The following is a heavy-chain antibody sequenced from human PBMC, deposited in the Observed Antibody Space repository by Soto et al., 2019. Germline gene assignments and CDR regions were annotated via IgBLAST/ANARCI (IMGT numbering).Heavy chain of an antibody. V-gene: IGHV1-2*02. Sequence: ASVKVSCKASGYTFTGYYMHWLRQAPGQGLEWMGWINPNSDGTNYAQKFQGRVTMTRDTSISTAYMELSRLRSDDTAVYYCARQPKYYYDSSGSAPPFYYGMDVWGQGTTVTVS. CDR1: GYTFTGYY. CDR2: INPNSDGT. J-gene: IGHJ6*02. CDR3: ARQPKYYYDSSGSAPPFYYGMDV. D-gene: IGHD3-22*01.